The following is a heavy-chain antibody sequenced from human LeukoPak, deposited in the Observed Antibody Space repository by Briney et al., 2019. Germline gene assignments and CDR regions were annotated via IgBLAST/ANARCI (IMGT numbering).Heavy chain of an antibody. D-gene: IGHD6-13*01. CDR1: GFPFNAYW. J-gene: IGHJ4*02. CDR3: ARSLPYGATWYGRSDF. V-gene: IGHV3-7*03. Sequence: GGSLRLSCAASGFPFNAYWMTWVRQAPGKGLEWVANIRQDGDTKYYVDSVKGRFTISRDNAMNSLYLQMNSLRAKDTAIYYCARSLPYGATWYGRSDFWGQGTLVTVSS. CDR2: IRQDGDTK.